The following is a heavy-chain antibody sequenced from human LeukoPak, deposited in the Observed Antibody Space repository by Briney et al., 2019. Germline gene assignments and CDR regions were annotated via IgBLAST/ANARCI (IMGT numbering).Heavy chain of an antibody. CDR3: ARVVRLAASGNWFDP. CDR2: INHSGST. CDR1: GGSFSGYY. J-gene: IGHJ5*02. D-gene: IGHD2-15*01. V-gene: IGHV4-34*01. Sequence: SETLSLTCAVSGGSFSGYYWSWIRQPPGKGLEWIGEINHSGSTNYNPSLKSRVTISVDTSKNQFSLKLSSVTAADTAVYYCARVVRLAASGNWFDPWGQGTLVTVSS.